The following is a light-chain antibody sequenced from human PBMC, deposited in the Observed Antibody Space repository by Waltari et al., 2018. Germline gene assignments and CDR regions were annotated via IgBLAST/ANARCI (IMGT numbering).Light chain of an antibody. CDR3: SSDTDSSTPWV. Sequence: QSALTQPASVSGSPGQSITISCTGTSSDVGGYNYVSWYQQHPDKAPKMMIYDVTNRPSGVSNRFSGSKSGNTASLIISGLQAEDEADYYCSSDTDSSTPWVFGGGTKLTVL. CDR2: DVT. CDR1: SSDVGGYNY. V-gene: IGLV2-14*03. J-gene: IGLJ3*02.